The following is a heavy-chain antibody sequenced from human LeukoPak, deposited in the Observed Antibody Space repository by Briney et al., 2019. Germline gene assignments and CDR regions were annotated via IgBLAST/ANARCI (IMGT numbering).Heavy chain of an antibody. CDR1: GYTFTGYY. CDR2: INPNSGGT. Sequence: GASVKVSCKASGYTFTGYYMHWVRQAPGQGLEWMGWINPNSGGTNYAQKFQGRVTMTRDTSISTAYMELSRLRSDDTAVYYCARDWNDFWSGTNWFDPWGQGTLVTVSS. D-gene: IGHD3-3*01. CDR3: ARDWNDFWSGTNWFDP. V-gene: IGHV1-2*02. J-gene: IGHJ5*02.